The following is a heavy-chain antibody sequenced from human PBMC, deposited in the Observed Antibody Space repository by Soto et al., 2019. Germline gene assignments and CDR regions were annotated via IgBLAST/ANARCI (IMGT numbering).Heavy chain of an antibody. CDR2: INQSGST. CDR3: ARGYYYYSGRSFPY. CDR1: SGSFSTYY. D-gene: IGHD3-10*01. V-gene: IGHV4-34*01. J-gene: IGHJ4*02. Sequence: QVQLQQWGAGLLKPSETLSLTCAVYSGSFSTYYWNWIRQPPGKGLEWIGEINQSGSTNYNPSLKSRVTMSVDTSKNQFSLKLNSVTAADTAVYYCARGYYYYSGRSFPYWGQGTLVTVSS.